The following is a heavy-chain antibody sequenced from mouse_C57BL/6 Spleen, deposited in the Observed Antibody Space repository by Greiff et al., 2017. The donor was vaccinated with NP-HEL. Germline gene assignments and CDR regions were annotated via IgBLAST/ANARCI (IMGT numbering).Heavy chain of an antibody. CDR2: IYPRDGST. Sequence: VKLVESDAELVKPGASVKISCKVSGYTFTDHTIHWMKQRPEQGLEWIGYIYPRDGSTKYNEKFKGKATLTADKSSSTAYMQLNSLTSEDSAVYFGARDYYGSSYLAYWGQGTLVTVSA. D-gene: IGHD1-1*01. CDR1: GYTFTDHT. V-gene: IGHV1-78*01. J-gene: IGHJ3*01. CDR3: ARDYYGSSYLAY.